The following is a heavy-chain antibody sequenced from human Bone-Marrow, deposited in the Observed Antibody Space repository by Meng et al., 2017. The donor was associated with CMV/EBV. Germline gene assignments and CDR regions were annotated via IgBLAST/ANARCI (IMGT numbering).Heavy chain of an antibody. CDR2: IYYSGST. Sequence: SETLSLTCTVSGGSISSYYWSWIRQPPGKGLEWIGYIYYSGSTNYNPSLKSRVTISVDTSKNQFSLKLSSVTAADTAVYYCARVKGILTGTLDYWGQGTRVTVSS. CDR1: GGSISSYY. V-gene: IGHV4-59*01. CDR3: ARVKGILTGTLDY. D-gene: IGHD3-9*01. J-gene: IGHJ4*02.